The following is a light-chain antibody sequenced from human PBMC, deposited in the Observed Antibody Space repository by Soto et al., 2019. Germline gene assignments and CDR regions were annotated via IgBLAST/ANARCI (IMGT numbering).Light chain of an antibody. J-gene: IGKJ1*01. CDR3: MQALQAPLT. Sequence: DIVVTQSPLSLPVTPGEPASISCRSSQSLLHSNGYNYLDWYLQKPGQSPQLLIYLGSNRASGVPDRFSGSGSGTDFTPKISRVEAEDVGLYYCMQALQAPLTFGQGTKVDIK. V-gene: IGKV2-28*01. CDR2: LGS. CDR1: QSLLHSNGYNY.